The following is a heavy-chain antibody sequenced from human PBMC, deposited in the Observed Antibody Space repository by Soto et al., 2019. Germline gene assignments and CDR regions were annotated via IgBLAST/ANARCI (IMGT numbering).Heavy chain of an antibody. V-gene: IGHV1-8*01. CDR2: MNPNSGNT. CDR1: GYTFTNFG. J-gene: IGHJ4*02. D-gene: IGHD3-3*01. CDR3: AREKSGYYDY. Sequence: ASVKVSCKASGYTFTNFGISWVRQATGQGLEWMGWMNPNSGNTGYAQKFQGRVTMTRNTSISTAYMELSSLRSEDAAVYYCAREKSGYYDYWGQGTLVTVSS.